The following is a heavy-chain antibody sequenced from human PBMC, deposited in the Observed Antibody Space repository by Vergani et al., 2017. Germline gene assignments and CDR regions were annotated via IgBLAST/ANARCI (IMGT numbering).Heavy chain of an antibody. CDR1: GGSMSGYY. CDR3: GGVADFYGLGSRLLDL. D-gene: IGHD3-10*01. V-gene: IGHV4-59*01. J-gene: IGHJ5*02. Sequence: QVRLQESGPGLVKPSETLSLTCSVSGGSMSGYYWSWIRQPPGKELEWIGYMYHSGSTNYNPSLETRVTISGDTSKNQFSLKLNSGAAADTAVYYCGGVADFYGLGSRLLDLWGQGILVTVSS. CDR2: MYHSGST.